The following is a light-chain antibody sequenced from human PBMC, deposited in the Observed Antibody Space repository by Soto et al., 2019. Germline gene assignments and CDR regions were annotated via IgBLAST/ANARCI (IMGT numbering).Light chain of an antibody. CDR2: EVT. CDR1: SSDVGGYNY. V-gene: IGLV2-14*01. Sequence: QSALTQPASVSGSPGQSITISCTGTSSDVGGYNYVSWYQQHPGKAPKLMIYEVTNRPSGVSDRFSGSKSGNTASLTISGLQAEDEADYYCGSYTPSSTWVFGGGTKLTVL. J-gene: IGLJ3*02. CDR3: GSYTPSSTWV.